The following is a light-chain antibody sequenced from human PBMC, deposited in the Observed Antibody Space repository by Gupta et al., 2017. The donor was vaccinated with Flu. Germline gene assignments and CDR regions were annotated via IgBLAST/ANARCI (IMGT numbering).Light chain of an antibody. CDR1: QSISSN. CDR2: GAS. CDR3: QQYDDGPPIT. V-gene: IGKV3-15*01. Sequence: EIVMTQSPDTLSVSPGERATLSCRASQSISSNLAWYQHKPGLAPRLLIFGASTRATGIADRFSGSGSGTECTLTISSLESEDFAVYDCQQYDDGPPITFGQGTXLEMK. J-gene: IGKJ5*01.